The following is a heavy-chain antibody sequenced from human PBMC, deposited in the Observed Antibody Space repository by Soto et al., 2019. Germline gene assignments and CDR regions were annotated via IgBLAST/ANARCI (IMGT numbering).Heavy chain of an antibody. CDR1: GGSISSSDYL. D-gene: IGHD3-10*01. V-gene: IGHV4-30-4*01. CDR2: ISYTGNT. CDR3: ASTYNSGTDYFDS. Sequence: SETLSLTCTVSGGSISSSDYLWSWIRQPPGKGLEWIGYISYTGNTYYTPSLKSRVIMSLDTSENQFSLKLSSVTAADTAVYYCASTYNSGTDYFDSWGQGTLVTVSS. J-gene: IGHJ4*02.